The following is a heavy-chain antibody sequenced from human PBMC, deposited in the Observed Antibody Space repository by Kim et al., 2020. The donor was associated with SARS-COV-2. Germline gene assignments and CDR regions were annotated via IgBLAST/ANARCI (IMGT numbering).Heavy chain of an antibody. CDR1: GFTFSSYS. CDR3: ARGDTYYYDSSGYYPRFDY. J-gene: IGHJ4*02. Sequence: GGSLRLSCAASGFTFSSYSMNWVRQAPGKGLEWVSSISSSSSYIYYADSVKGRFTISRDNAKNSLYLQMNSLRAEDTAVYYCARGDTYYYDSSGYYPRFDYWGQGTLVTVSS. V-gene: IGHV3-21*01. CDR2: ISSSSSYI. D-gene: IGHD3-22*01.